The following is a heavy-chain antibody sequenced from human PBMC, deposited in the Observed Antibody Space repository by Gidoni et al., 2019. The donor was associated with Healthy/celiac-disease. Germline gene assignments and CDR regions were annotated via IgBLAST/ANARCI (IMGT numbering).Heavy chain of an antibody. D-gene: IGHD3-10*01. CDR1: GFTFSSYG. J-gene: IGHJ3*02. V-gene: IGHV3-30*18. CDR3: AKFSAGDAFDI. Sequence: GVVQPGRSLSLSCAASGFTFSSYGMHWVRQAPGKGLEWVAVISYDGSNKYYADSVKGRFTISRDNSKNTLYLQMNSLRAEDTAVYYCAKFSAGDAFDIWGQGTMVTVSS. CDR2: ISYDGSNK.